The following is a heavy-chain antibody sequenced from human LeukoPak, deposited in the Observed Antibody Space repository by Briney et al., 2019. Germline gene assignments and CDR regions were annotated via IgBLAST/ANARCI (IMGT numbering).Heavy chain of an antibody. V-gene: IGHV3-9*01. D-gene: IGHD5-24*01. CDR1: GFTFDDYA. J-gene: IGHJ4*02. Sequence: PGGSLRLSCAASGFTFDDYAMHWVRQAPGKGLEWVSGISWNSGSIGYADSVKGRFTISRDNAKNSLYLQMNSLRAEDTALYYCAKSIAGGYNVYYFDYWGQGTLVTVSS. CDR3: AKSIAGGYNVYYFDY. CDR2: ISWNSGSI.